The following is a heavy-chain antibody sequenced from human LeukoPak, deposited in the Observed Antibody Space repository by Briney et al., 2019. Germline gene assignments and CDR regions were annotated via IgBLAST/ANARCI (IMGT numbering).Heavy chain of an antibody. V-gene: IGHV1-18*01. D-gene: IGHD3-3*01. CDR3: ARSPDFWSGLEGY. CDR1: GYSFTSYG. CDR2: ISAYNGNT. Sequence: VKVSCKASGYSFTSYGISWVRQAPGQGLEWMGWISAYNGNTKYEQKFQGRVTMTTDTSTSTAYMELRSLRSDDTAVYYCARSPDFWSGLEGYWGQGTLVTVSS. J-gene: IGHJ4*02.